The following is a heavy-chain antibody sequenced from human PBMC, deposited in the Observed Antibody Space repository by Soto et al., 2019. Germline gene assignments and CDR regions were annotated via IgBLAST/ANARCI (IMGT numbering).Heavy chain of an antibody. J-gene: IGHJ4*02. V-gene: IGHV3-74*03. CDR3: ARGTGGATSSGKDQFDY. CDR2: INGDGSSR. Sequence: VESGGGVFQSGGSLRLSCAASGFTASNFWMHWVRQAPGKGLVWVARINGDGSSRTYADSVKGRLTISRDNAKNSLYLQMNSLRSEDTAVYYCARGTGGATSSGKDQFDYWGQGTLVPVSS. CDR1: GFTASNFW. D-gene: IGHD1-26*01.